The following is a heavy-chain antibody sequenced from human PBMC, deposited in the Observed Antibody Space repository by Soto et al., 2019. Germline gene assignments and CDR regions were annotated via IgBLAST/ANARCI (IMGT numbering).Heavy chain of an antibody. J-gene: IGHJ4*02. D-gene: IGHD6-13*01. CDR3: ARGRSIAAAGLHFDY. Sequence: QVQLVQSGAEVKKPGSSVKVSCKASGGTFSSYTISWVRQAPGQGLEWLGRIIPILGIANYAQKFQGRVTITADKYTSTAYMELSSLRSEDTAVYYCARGRSIAAAGLHFDYWGQGTLVTVSS. CDR1: GGTFSSYT. V-gene: IGHV1-69*02. CDR2: IIPILGIA.